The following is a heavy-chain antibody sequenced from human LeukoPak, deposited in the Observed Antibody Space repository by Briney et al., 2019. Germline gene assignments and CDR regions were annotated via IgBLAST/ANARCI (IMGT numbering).Heavy chain of an antibody. CDR1: GGSISSYY. J-gene: IGHJ4*02. CDR3: AKSLAAAGF. Sequence: ETLSLTCTVSGGSISSYYWSWIRQPPGKGLEWVSAISGSGGSTYYADSVKGRFTISRDNSKNTLYLQMNSLRAEDTAVYYCAKSLAAAGFWGQGTLVTVSS. CDR2: ISGSGGST. D-gene: IGHD6-13*01. V-gene: IGHV3-23*01.